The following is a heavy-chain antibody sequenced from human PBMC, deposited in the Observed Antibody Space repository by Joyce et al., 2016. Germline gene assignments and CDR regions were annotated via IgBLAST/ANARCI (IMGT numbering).Heavy chain of an antibody. CDR1: GYTFNTYG. D-gene: IGHD2-15*01. CDR2: ISNQNGRT. CDR3: ARAGSSGSRRGISDY. V-gene: IGHV1-18*01. J-gene: IGHJ4*02. Sequence: QIQLLQSGAEVKKPGASVKVSCKTSGYTFNTYGITWVRQDPGQGLEWVAWISNQNGRTTHAQKVQGRVILTTDAFATTVFMELRNLTSDDTAVYFCARAGSSGSRRGISDYWGQGTLVIVSS.